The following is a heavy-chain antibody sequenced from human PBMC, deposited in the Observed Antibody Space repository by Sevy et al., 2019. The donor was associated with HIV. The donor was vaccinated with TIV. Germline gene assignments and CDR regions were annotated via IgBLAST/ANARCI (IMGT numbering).Heavy chain of an antibody. D-gene: IGHD6-19*01. V-gene: IGHV3-30-3*01. Sequence: GGSLRLSCAASGFTFSSYAMHWVRQAPGKGLEWVAVISYDGSNKYYADSVKGRFTISRDNSKNTLYLQMNSLRAEDTAVYYCARDASGYSSGIDAFDIWGQGTMVTVSS. CDR3: ARDASGYSSGIDAFDI. CDR2: ISYDGSNK. CDR1: GFTFSSYA. J-gene: IGHJ3*02.